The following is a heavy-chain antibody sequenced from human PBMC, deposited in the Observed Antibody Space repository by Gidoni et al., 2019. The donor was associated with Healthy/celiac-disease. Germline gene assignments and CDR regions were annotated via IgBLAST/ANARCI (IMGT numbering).Heavy chain of an antibody. CDR3: ARACSGGSCYSGSFRYYYGMDV. Sequence: QVQLVQSGAEVKKPGASVKVSCKAYGYTFTGYYMHWVRQAPGQGLEWMGWINPNSGGTNYAQKFQGWVTMTRDTSISTAYMELSRLRSDDTAVYYCARACSGGSCYSGSFRYYYGMDVWGQGTTVTVSS. CDR2: INPNSGGT. CDR1: GYTFTGYY. D-gene: IGHD2-15*01. J-gene: IGHJ6*02. V-gene: IGHV1-2*04.